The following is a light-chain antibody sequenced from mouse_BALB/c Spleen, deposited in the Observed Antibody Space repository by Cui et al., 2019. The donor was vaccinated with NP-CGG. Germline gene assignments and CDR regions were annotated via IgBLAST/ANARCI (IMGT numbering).Light chain of an antibody. CDR3: ALWYSNHWV. CDR2: GTN. Sequence: AVFPQDFPLTTSPGETVTLTCRSSTGAVTTSNYANWVQEKPDHLFTGLIGGTNNRAPGVPDRFSGSLIGDKAALTITGAQTEDEAIYFCALWYSNHWVFGGGTKLTVL. J-gene: IGLJ1*01. CDR1: TGAVTTSNY. V-gene: IGLV1*01.